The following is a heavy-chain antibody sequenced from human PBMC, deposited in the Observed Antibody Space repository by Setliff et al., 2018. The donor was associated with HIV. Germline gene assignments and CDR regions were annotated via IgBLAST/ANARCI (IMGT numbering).Heavy chain of an antibody. CDR1: GGTFSSYA. CDR2: FDPEDGKT. V-gene: IGHV1-24*01. CDR3: ARRYYLDY. Sequence: ASVKVSCKASGGTFSSYAISWVRQAPGKGLEWIGGFDPEDGKTAYAQKLQGRVTTTEDTSTDTAYMELSSLKSEDTAVYYCARRYYLDYWGQGTLVTVSS. J-gene: IGHJ4*02.